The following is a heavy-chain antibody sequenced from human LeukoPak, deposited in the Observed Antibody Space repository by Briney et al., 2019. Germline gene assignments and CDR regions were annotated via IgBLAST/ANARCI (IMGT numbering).Heavy chain of an antibody. CDR1: GRSFSGYY. D-gene: IGHD6-13*01. V-gene: IGHV4-34*01. CDR2: INHSGST. Sequence: PSETLSLTCAVYGRSFSGYYWSWIRQPPGKGLEWIGEINHSGSTNYNPSLKSRVTISVDTSKNQFSLKLSSVTAADTAVYYCARESRLYSRHDYWGQGTLVTVSS. J-gene: IGHJ4*02. CDR3: ARESRLYSRHDY.